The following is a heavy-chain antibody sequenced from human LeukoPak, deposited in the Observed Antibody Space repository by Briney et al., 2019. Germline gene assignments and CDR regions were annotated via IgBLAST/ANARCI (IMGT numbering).Heavy chain of an antibody. CDR1: GGSISSGDYY. J-gene: IGHJ4*02. V-gene: IGHV4-30-4*08. Sequence: SETLSLTCTVSGGSISSGDYYWSWIRQPPGKGLEWTGYIYYSGSTYYNPSLKSRVTISVDTSKNQFSLKLSSVTAADTAVYYCARAKGVGVLGWGQGTLVTVSS. CDR3: ARAKGVGVLG. CDR2: IYYSGST. D-gene: IGHD1-26*01.